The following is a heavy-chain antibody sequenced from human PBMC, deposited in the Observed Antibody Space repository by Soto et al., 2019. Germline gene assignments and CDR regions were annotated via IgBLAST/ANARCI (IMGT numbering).Heavy chain of an antibody. CDR2: IDPSDSYT. V-gene: IGHV5-10-1*01. CDR1: GYSFTSYW. CDR3: ASAAGYSSSSSGMDV. J-gene: IGHJ6*02. Sequence: GESLKISCKGSGYSFTSYWISWVRQMPGKGLEWMGRIDPSDSYTNYSPSFQGHVTISADKSISTAYLQWSSLKASDTAMYYCASAAGYSSSSSGMDVWGQGTTVTVSS. D-gene: IGHD6-6*01.